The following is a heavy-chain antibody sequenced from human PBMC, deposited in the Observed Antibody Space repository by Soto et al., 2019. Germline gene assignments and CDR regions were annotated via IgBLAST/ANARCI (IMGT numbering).Heavy chain of an antibody. J-gene: IGHJ4*02. Sequence: GSLRLSCAASGFTFSSYAMSWVRQAPGKGLEWVSAISGSGGSTYYADSVKGRFTISRDNSKNTLYLQMNSLRAEDTAVYYCAKDQWGLSSSGYYSFDYWGQGTLVTVSS. V-gene: IGHV3-23*01. D-gene: IGHD3-22*01. CDR1: GFTFSSYA. CDR3: AKDQWGLSSSGYYSFDY. CDR2: ISGSGGST.